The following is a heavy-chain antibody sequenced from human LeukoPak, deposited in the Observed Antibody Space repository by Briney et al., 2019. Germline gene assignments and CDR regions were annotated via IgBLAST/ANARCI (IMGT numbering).Heavy chain of an antibody. D-gene: IGHD1-26*01. CDR2: INHSGST. CDR1: GGSFSGYY. V-gene: IGHV4-34*01. CDR3: ARGGRNAFDI. Sequence: SETLSLTCAVYGGSFSGYYWSWIRQPPGKGLEWIGEINHSGSTNYNPSLKSRVTISVDTSKNQFSLKLSSVTAADTAMYYCARGGRNAFDIWGQGTMVTVSS. J-gene: IGHJ3*02.